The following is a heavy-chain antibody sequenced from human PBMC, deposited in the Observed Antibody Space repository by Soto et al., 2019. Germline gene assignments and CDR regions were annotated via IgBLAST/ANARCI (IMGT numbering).Heavy chain of an antibody. D-gene: IGHD3-22*01. CDR1: GFTFSSYA. Sequence: PGGSLRLSCAASGFTFSSYAMSWVRQAPGKGLEWVSAISGSGGSTYYADSVKGRFTISRDNSKNTLYLQMNSLRAEDTAVYYCAKDTYYNDSSGYYAFDYWGQGTLVTVSS. CDR2: ISGSGGST. V-gene: IGHV3-23*01. CDR3: AKDTYYNDSSGYYAFDY. J-gene: IGHJ4*02.